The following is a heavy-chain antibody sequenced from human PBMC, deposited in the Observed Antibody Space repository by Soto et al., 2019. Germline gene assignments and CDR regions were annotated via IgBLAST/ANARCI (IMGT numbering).Heavy chain of an antibody. Sequence: QVQLVQSGAEVKKPGASVKVSCKASGYTFTSYGISWVRQAPGQGLEWMGWISAYNGNTNYAQKLQGRVTMTTDTSTXTAYXXXXXXXSXDTAXYYXXXXXXSGSRFDYWGQGTLVTVSS. CDR1: GYTFTSYG. V-gene: IGHV1-18*01. J-gene: IGHJ4*02. CDR3: XXXXXSGSRFDY. D-gene: IGHD3-10*01. CDR2: ISAYNGNT.